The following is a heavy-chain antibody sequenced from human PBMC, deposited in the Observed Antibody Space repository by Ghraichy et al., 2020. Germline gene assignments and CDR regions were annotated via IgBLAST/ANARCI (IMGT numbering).Heavy chain of an antibody. J-gene: IGHJ4*02. D-gene: IGHD4-17*01. CDR2: IYYSGST. Sequence: ESLNISCTVSGGSISSSSYYWGWIRQPPGKGLEWIGSIYYSGSTYYNPSLKSRVTISVDTSKNQFSLKLSSVTAADTAVYYCARPTTYGDYWGGFDYWGQGTLVTVSS. V-gene: IGHV4-39*01. CDR1: GGSISSSSYY. CDR3: ARPTTYGDYWGGFDY.